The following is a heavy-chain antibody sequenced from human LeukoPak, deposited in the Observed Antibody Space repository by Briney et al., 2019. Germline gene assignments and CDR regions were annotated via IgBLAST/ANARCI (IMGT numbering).Heavy chain of an antibody. J-gene: IGHJ4*02. CDR1: GGSISSSSYY. CDR3: ARYGDSSPPEYFDY. V-gene: IGHV4-39*01. CDR2: IYYSGST. D-gene: IGHD6-13*01. Sequence: SETLSLTCTVSGGSISSSSYYWGWIRQPPGKGLEWIGSIYYSGSTYYNPSLKSRVTISVDTSKNQFSLKLSSVTAADTAVYYCARYGDSSPPEYFDYWGQGTLVTVSS.